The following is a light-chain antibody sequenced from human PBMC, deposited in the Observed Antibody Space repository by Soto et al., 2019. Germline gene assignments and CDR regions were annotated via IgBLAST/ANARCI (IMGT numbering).Light chain of an antibody. V-gene: IGKV3-11*01. J-gene: IGKJ5*01. CDR2: DAS. Sequence: EIVLTQSPATLSLSPGERATLSCRASQSVSSYLAWYQQKPGQAPRLLIYDASNRATGIPARFSGSGSGTDFTLTISSLEPEDFGVYYCQQYNKWPPVTFGQGTRLEIK. CDR1: QSVSSY. CDR3: QQYNKWPPVT.